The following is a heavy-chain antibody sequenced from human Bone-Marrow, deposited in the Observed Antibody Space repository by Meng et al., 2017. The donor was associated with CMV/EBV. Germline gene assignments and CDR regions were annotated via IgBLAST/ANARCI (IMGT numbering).Heavy chain of an antibody. J-gene: IGHJ6*02. V-gene: IGHV3-48*03. CDR2: ISYNGGAI. CDR1: GFTFSDYE. CDR3: ARDTTEYCSSTSCPRGYYYYGMDV. Sequence: GGDLRLSCAASGFTFSDYEMNWVRQAPGKGLEWVSYISYNGGAIYYADSVKGRFTISRDNAKNSLYLQMNSLRAEDTAVYYCARDTTEYCSSTSCPRGYYYYGMDVWGQGTTVTVSS. D-gene: IGHD2-2*01.